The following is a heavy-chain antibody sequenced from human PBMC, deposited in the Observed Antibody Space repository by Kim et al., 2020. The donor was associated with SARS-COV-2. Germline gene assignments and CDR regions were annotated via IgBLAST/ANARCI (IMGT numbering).Heavy chain of an antibody. D-gene: IGHD1-1*01. CDR1: GFTFSSYG. Sequence: GGSLRLSCAASGFTFSSYGMHWVRQAPGKGLEWVAVISYDGSNKYYADSVKGRFTISRDNSKNTLYLQMNSLRAEDTAVYYCAKGGYLFGMDVWGQGTTVTVSS. CDR3: AKGGYLFGMDV. V-gene: IGHV3-30*18. CDR2: ISYDGSNK. J-gene: IGHJ6*02.